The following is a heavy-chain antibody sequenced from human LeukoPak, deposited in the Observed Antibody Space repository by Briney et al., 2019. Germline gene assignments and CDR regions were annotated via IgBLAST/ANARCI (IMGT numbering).Heavy chain of an antibody. CDR2: IYYSGST. J-gene: IGHJ4*02. CDR1: GGSISSSSYY. D-gene: IGHD3-22*01. Sequence: KPSETLSLTCTVSGGSISSSSYYWGWIRQPPGKGLEWIGYIYYSGSTNYNPSLKSRVTISVDTSKNQFSLKLSSVTAADTAVYYCARAYYYDSSGYYYFDYWGQGTLVTVSS. CDR3: ARAYYYDSSGYYYFDY. V-gene: IGHV4-61*05.